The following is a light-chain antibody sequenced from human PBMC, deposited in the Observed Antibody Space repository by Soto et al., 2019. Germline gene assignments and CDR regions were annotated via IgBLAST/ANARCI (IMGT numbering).Light chain of an antibody. CDR3: QQYHSYST. CDR2: DAS. V-gene: IGKV1-5*01. CDR1: QSVTSW. J-gene: IGKJ1*01. Sequence: DIQMPQSPSTLSASVGYRVTLTCRASQSVTSWLAWYQQKPGKAPNLLIYDASTLKSGVPSRFSGSGSGTEFTLTINSLQPDDFATYYCQQYHSYSTFGQGTKVDIK.